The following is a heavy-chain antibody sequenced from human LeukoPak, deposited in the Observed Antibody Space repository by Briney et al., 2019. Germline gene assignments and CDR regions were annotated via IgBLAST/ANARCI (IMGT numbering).Heavy chain of an antibody. CDR1: GGTFSSYA. V-gene: IGHV1-69*13. CDR2: IIPIFGTA. J-gene: IGHJ4*02. D-gene: IGHD5-12*01. Sequence: SVKVSCKASGGTFSSYAISWVRQAPGQGLEWMGGIIPIFGTANYAQKFQGRVTITADESTSTAYMELSSLRSEDTAVYYCARDISGYDKEGLDYWGQGTLVTVSS. CDR3: ARDISGYDKEGLDY.